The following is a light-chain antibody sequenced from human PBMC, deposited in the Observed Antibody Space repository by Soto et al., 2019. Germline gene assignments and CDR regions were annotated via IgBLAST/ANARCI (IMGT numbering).Light chain of an antibody. CDR2: DAS. CDR1: QTISTW. V-gene: IGKV1-5*01. J-gene: IGKJ1*01. CDR3: QQYTNTNHPWM. Sequence: IQVTQSPPTLSASVGDRVAITCRASQTISTWMAWYQQKPGKAPKLLVYDASTLQSGVASRFSGSGSGTEFTLIISGLQPDDSATYYCQQYTNTNHPWMFGQGTKVDIK.